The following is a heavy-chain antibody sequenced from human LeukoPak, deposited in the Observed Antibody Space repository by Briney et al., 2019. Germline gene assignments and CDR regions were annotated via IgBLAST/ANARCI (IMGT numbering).Heavy chain of an antibody. CDR3: ARLSLDPPVDY. V-gene: IGHV4-39*01. J-gene: IGHJ4*02. Sequence: SETLSLTCTVPGGAISSSSYYWGWICQPTGKGLEWIGSIYYSGSTYYNPSLKSRVTISVDTSKNQFSLKLSSVTAADTAVYYCARLSLDPPVDYWGQGTLVTVSS. D-gene: IGHD3/OR15-3a*01. CDR1: GGAISSSSYY. CDR2: IYYSGST.